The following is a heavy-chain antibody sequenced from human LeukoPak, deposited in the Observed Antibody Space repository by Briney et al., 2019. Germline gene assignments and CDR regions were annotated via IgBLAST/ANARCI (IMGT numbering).Heavy chain of an antibody. Sequence: PGGSLRLSCAASGFTFSGYSMNWVRQAPGKGLEWVSYISSSSAIYYADSVKGRFTISRDNSKNTLYLQMNSLRAEDTAVYYCAKGGMAAAQLDYWGQGTLVTVSS. CDR2: ISSSSAI. CDR1: GFTFSGYS. D-gene: IGHD6-13*01. V-gene: IGHV3-48*01. CDR3: AKGGMAAAQLDY. J-gene: IGHJ4*02.